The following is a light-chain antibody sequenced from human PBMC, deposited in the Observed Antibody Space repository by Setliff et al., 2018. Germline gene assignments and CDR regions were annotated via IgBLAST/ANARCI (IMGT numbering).Light chain of an antibody. CDR2: DVN. V-gene: IGLV2-14*03. CDR3: SSYTSRTTLDV. J-gene: IGLJ1*01. CDR1: SSDIGAYDY. Sequence: QSALTQPASVSGSPGQSITISCTGGSSDIGAYDYVSWYQQHPGKAPKLMIYDVNNRPSGVSNRFSGSKSGNTASLTISGLQAEDEADYYCSSYTSRTTLDVFGTGTKVTVL.